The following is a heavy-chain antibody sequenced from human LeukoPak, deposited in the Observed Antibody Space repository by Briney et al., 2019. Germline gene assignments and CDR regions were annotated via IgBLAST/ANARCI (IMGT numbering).Heavy chain of an antibody. CDR3: ARQRSYSSSFGGYYYYMDV. D-gene: IGHD6-6*01. J-gene: IGHJ6*03. Sequence: GESLKISCKGSGYSFTSYWIGWVRQMPGKGLEWMGIIYPGDSDTRYSPSFQGQVTISADKSISTAYLQWSSLKASDTAMYYCARQRSYSSSFGGYYYYMDVWGKGTTVTVSS. V-gene: IGHV5-51*01. CDR1: GYSFTSYW. CDR2: IYPGDSDT.